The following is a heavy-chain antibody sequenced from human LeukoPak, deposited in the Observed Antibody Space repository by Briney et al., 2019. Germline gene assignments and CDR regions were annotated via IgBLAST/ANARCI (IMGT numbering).Heavy chain of an antibody. Sequence: GGSLRLSCAASGFTVRTNYMSWVRQAPGKGLEWVSVIYSGGSTHYAESVKGRFTISRDNSKNTVYLQMNSVRAEDTAVYYCARDYESSGSNGAFDIWGQGTMVTVSS. D-gene: IGHD6-19*01. CDR2: IYSGGST. CDR3: ARDYESSGSNGAFDI. J-gene: IGHJ3*02. CDR1: GFTVRTNY. V-gene: IGHV3-53*01.